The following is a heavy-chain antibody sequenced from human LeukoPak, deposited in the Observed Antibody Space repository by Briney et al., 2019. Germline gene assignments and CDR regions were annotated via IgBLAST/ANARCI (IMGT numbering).Heavy chain of an antibody. J-gene: IGHJ6*03. Sequence: PSETLSLTCTVSGGSISSGSYYWSWIRQPAGKGLEWIGRIYTSGSTNYNPPLKSRVTISVDTSKNQSSLKLSSVTAADTAVYYCARGGELGTHYYYYYMDVWGKGTTVTVSS. D-gene: IGHD3-10*01. CDR2: IYTSGST. CDR1: GGSISSGSYY. CDR3: ARGGELGTHYYYYYMDV. V-gene: IGHV4-61*02.